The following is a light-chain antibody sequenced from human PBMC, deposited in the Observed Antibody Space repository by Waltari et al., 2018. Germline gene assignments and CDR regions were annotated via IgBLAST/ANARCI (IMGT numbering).Light chain of an antibody. Sequence: QSVLTQPPSASGAPGQRVTLSCTGSGSTIGAYDVHWYQHRPGKAPTLLIYGVNNRPSGVPDRFFGSKSGTSASLAITSLRAEDEGVYYCQSYDTSLSVVFGGGTKLTVL. J-gene: IGLJ2*01. V-gene: IGLV1-40*01. CDR3: QSYDTSLSVV. CDR1: GSTIGAYD. CDR2: GVN.